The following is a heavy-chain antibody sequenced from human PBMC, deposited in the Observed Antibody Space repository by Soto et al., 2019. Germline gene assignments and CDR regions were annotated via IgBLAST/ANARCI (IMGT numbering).Heavy chain of an antibody. V-gene: IGHV3-48*03. CDR1: GFTFSSYE. CDR2: ISSSGSTI. CDR3: ARDRGGRCSSTSCYAYAFDI. Sequence: GGSLRLSCAASGFTFSSYEMNWVRQAPGKGLEWVSYISSSGSTIYYADSVKGRFTISRDNAKNSLYLQMNSLRAEDTGVYYCARDRGGRCSSTSCYAYAFDIWGQGTMVTVSS. J-gene: IGHJ3*02. D-gene: IGHD2-2*01.